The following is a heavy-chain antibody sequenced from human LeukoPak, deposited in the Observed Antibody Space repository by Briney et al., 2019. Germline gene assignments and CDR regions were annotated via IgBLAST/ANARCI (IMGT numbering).Heavy chain of an antibody. D-gene: IGHD3-10*01. CDR3: AKDRPPQYDSGTYSDY. J-gene: IGHJ4*02. CDR1: GFTFSSYG. V-gene: IGHV3-30*02. Sequence: GGSLRLTCVAYGFTFSSYGIHWVRQAPGKGLEWVAFIRYDGSKKFYSDSVKGRFTISRDNSKNTLYLQMNSLRTEDTAVYFCAKDRPPQYDSGTYSDYWGQGTLVTVSS. CDR2: IRYDGSKK.